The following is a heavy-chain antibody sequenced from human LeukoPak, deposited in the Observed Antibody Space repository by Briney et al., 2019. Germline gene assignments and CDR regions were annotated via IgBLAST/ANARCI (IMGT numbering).Heavy chain of an antibody. CDR1: GYTFTSYD. D-gene: IGHD6-25*01. CDR3: VRGAKCSGADCDSTKEYVYYFDY. Sequence: ASVKVSCKASGYTFTSYDINWVRQATGQGLEWMGWMNPNSGNTGYAQKFQGRVTITRNTSISTTYMEMRRLRSDDTAVYYCVRGAKCSGADCDSTKEYVYYFDYWGQGTLVTVSS. V-gene: IGHV1-8*03. CDR2: MNPNSGNT. J-gene: IGHJ4*02.